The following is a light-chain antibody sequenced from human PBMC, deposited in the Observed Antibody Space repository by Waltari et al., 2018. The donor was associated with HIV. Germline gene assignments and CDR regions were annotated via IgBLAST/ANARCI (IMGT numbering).Light chain of an antibody. V-gene: IGLV1-47*01. CDR3: ASWDDSVFGPV. CDR2: RID. Sequence: QSVLTQPPSASGTPGQRVTISCSGGRSNIGGNFVYWYQRLPGTAPKLLIYRIDQRPSGGPDRFSGSRSGTSAYLVISGLRSEDEADYYCASWDDSVFGPVFGGGTKVTVL. CDR1: RSNIGGNF. J-gene: IGLJ2*01.